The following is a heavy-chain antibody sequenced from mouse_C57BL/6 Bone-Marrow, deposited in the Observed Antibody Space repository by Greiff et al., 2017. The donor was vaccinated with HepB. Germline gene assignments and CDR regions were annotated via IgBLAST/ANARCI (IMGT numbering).Heavy chain of an antibody. CDR1: GYTFTSYT. CDR3: ARSAQAAWFAY. V-gene: IGHV1-4*01. Sequence: VQLQQSGAELARPGASVKMSCKASGYTFTSYTMHWVKQRPVQGLEWIGYINPSSGYTKYNQKFKDKATLTADKSSSTAYMQLSSLTSEDSAVYYCARSAQAAWFAYWGQGTLVTVSA. CDR2: INPSSGYT. J-gene: IGHJ3*01. D-gene: IGHD3-2*02.